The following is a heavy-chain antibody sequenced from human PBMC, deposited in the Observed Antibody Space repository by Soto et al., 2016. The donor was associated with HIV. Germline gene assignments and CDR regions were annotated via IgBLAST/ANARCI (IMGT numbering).Heavy chain of an antibody. CDR3: AKGYFGSGSFENWFDP. J-gene: IGHJ5*02. CDR2: ISGSDGTI. Sequence: EVQLLESGGGLVQPGGSLRLSCAASGFSFRNYAMSWVRQAPGKGLEWVAIISGSDGTIYYADSVKGRFTISRDNSKNTLFLQMNNLRAEDTAVYYCAKGYFGSGSFENWFDPWGQGTLLTVPS. V-gene: IGHV3-23*01. D-gene: IGHD3-10*01. CDR1: GFSFRNYA.